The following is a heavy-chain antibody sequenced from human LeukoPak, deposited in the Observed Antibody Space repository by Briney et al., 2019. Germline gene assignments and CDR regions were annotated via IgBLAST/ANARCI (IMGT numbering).Heavy chain of an antibody. Sequence: SVKVSCKASGYSFSSHDISWVRQAPGQGLEWMGGIIPIFGTANYAQKFQGRVTITADESTSTAYMELSSLRSEDTAVYYCASSSSSLGYYYYYMDVWGKGTTVTVSS. D-gene: IGHD6-6*01. CDR2: IIPIFGTA. J-gene: IGHJ6*03. CDR1: GYSFSSHD. V-gene: IGHV1-69*13. CDR3: ASSSSSLGYYYYYMDV.